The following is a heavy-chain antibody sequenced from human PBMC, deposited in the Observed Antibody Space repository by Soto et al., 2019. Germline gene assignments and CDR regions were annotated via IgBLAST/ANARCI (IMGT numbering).Heavy chain of an antibody. Sequence: QMQLVQSGPEVKKPGTSVKVSCKASGFTFTSSAVQWVRQARGQRLEWIGWIVVGSGNTNYAQKFQERVTITRDMSTSTAYMELSSLRSEDTAVYYCAAVPPYYDFWSGYYYFDYWGQGTLVTVSS. D-gene: IGHD3-3*01. CDR1: GFTFTSSA. J-gene: IGHJ4*02. CDR2: IVVGSGNT. CDR3: AAVPPYYDFWSGYYYFDY. V-gene: IGHV1-58*01.